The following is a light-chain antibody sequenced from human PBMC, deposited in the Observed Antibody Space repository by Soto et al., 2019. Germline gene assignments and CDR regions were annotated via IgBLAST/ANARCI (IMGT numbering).Light chain of an antibody. Sequence: DIQMTQSPSSLSASVGDTVTSTCRPSQFISTYLNWYQQKPGRAPNLLIYTTSSLHSGVPSRFSGSGSGTDFTLTISSLQPEDFATYYCQQSYSTPITFGQGTQLEIK. CDR1: QFISTY. V-gene: IGKV1-39*01. CDR2: TTS. CDR3: QQSYSTPIT. J-gene: IGKJ5*01.